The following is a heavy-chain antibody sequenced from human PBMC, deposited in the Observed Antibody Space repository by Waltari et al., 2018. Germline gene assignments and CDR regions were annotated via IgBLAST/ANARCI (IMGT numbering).Heavy chain of an antibody. V-gene: IGHV1-2*02. CDR2: INPNSGGT. J-gene: IGHJ6*03. D-gene: IGHD6-6*01. CDR1: GYTFTGYY. CDR3: ARARGAARSYYYYMDV. Sequence: QVQLVQSGAEVKKPGASVKVSCTASGYTFTGYYMHWVRQAAGQGLEWMGWINPNSGGTNDAQKFQGRVTMTRDTSISTAYMELSRLRSDDTAVYYCARARGAARSYYYYMDVWGKGTTVTVSS.